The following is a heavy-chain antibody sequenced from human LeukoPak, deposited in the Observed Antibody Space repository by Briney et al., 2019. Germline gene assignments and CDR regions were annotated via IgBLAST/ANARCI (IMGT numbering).Heavy chain of an antibody. J-gene: IGHJ5*02. Sequence: GGSLRLSCAASEFTFSSNWMSWVRQAPGKGLEWVANVKQDGSETYYVDSVKGRFTISRDNAKNSLFLQMNTLRAEDTAVYYCARAYSYAFEPWGQGTLVTVSS. D-gene: IGHD5-18*01. CDR2: VKQDGSET. CDR1: EFTFSSNW. CDR3: ARAYSYAFEP. V-gene: IGHV3-7*04.